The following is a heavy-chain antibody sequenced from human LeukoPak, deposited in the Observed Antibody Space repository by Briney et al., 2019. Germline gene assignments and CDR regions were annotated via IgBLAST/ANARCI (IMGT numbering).Heavy chain of an antibody. CDR3: ARGALYYDSSGTDDAFDI. V-gene: IGHV5-51*01. Sequence: GESLKISCKGSGYSFTDYWIGWVRQMPGKGLEWMGIIYPGDSDTRYSPSFQGQVTISADKSISTAYLQWSSLKASDTAMYYCARGALYYDSSGTDDAFDIWGQGTMVTVSS. J-gene: IGHJ3*02. CDR2: IYPGDSDT. D-gene: IGHD3-22*01. CDR1: GYSFTDYW.